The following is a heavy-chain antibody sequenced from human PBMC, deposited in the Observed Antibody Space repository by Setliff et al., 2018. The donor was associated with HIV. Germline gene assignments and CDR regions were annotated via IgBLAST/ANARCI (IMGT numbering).Heavy chain of an antibody. CDR2: IYPGDSVT. V-gene: IGHV5-51*01. CDR1: GYTFTNYW. J-gene: IGHJ4*02. Sequence: GESLKISCRASGYTFTNYWIGWVRQMPGKGLEWIGVIYPGDSVTRYGPSFQGQVFISADRSITTAYLEWSSLKPSDTAMYYCIRRRRAPGTEDLEAVWGQGTPVTV. D-gene: IGHD1-26*01. CDR3: IRRRRAPGTEDLEAV.